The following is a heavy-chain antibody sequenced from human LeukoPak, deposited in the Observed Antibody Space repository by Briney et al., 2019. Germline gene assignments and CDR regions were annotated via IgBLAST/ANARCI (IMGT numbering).Heavy chain of an antibody. D-gene: IGHD3-9*01. CDR3: AKARYFDWLLSY. CDR1: GFIFSSYA. J-gene: IGHJ4*02. V-gene: IGHV3-23*01. CDR2: ISGSGGNT. Sequence: GGSPRLSCAASGFIFSSYAMSWVRQAPGKGLEWVSGISGSGGNTYYADSVKGRFTISRDNPKNTMYLQMNSLRAEDTAVYSCAKARYFDWLLSYWGQGTLVTVSS.